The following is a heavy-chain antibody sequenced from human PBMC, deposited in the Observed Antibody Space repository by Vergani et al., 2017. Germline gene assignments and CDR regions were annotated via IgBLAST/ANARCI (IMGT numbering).Heavy chain of an antibody. Sequence: QLQLQESGPGLVKSSETPSLTRSVPFDSIRNLYCNWIRQPPGKGLEWIGSIHYSENTNYNPSLKTRATISVDTSKNQFSLTLTSGTAADTAVDYCASDTHSGQRADRWGQGILVTVTS. CDR2: IHYSENT. CDR3: ASDTHSGQRADR. V-gene: IGHV4-59*11. CDR1: FDSIRNLY. D-gene: IGHD6-19*01. J-gene: IGHJ5*02.